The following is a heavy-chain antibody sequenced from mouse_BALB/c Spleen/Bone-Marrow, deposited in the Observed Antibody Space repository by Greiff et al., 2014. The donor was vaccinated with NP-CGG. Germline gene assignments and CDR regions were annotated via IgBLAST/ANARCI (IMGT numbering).Heavy chain of an antibody. D-gene: IGHD1-2*01. J-gene: IGHJ3*01. V-gene: IGHV5-4*02. Sequence: EVNLVESGGGLVKPGGSLKLSCAASGFTFSDYYMYWVRQTPEKRPGWVATISDGGSYTYYPDSVKGRFTISRDNAKNNLYLQMSSLKSEDTAMYYCARDLITTATSFAYWGQGTLVTVSA. CDR3: ARDLITTATSFAY. CDR2: ISDGGSYT. CDR1: GFTFSDYY.